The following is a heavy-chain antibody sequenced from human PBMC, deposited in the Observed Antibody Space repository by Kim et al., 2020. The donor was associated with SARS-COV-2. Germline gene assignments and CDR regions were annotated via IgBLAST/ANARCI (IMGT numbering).Heavy chain of an antibody. J-gene: IGHJ3*01. D-gene: IGHD3-16*02. Sequence: PSRKGRVTISVDTSRNQLSLKLSSVTAADTAVYYCARGTSSLGRFNAFDVWGQGTIVTVSS. CDR3: ARGTSSLGRFNAFDV. V-gene: IGHV4-34*01.